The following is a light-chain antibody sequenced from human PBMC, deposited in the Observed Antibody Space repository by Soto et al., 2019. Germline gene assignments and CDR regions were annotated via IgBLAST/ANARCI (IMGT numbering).Light chain of an antibody. J-gene: IGKJ4*01. CDR2: TAS. V-gene: IGKV1-16*01. CDR1: QGINKF. CDR3: QQYESFPLT. Sequence: DIQMTQSPSSLSASVGDSLTITCRASQGINKFLAWFQQKPGTAPKSLISTASRLQSGVPSRFSGSGSGTHFTLTINNLQPEDFATYYCQQYESFPLTFGGGTRVEIK.